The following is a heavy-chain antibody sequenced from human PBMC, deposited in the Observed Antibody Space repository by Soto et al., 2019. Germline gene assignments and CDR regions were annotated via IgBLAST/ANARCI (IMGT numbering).Heavy chain of an antibody. J-gene: IGHJ4*02. CDR3: ARTCRSGGSCYHEY. Sequence: APVKVSCESSGYSFSSCGINCVRQALGQGLEWVGWVSVYNDGTKSAQNFQGRVSLTTDTSTSTTYMEVGSLRSDDTAVYYCARTCRSGGSCYHEYWGEGTLVTVSS. V-gene: IGHV1-18*01. CDR2: VSVYNDGT. CDR1: GYSFSSCG. D-gene: IGHD2-15*01.